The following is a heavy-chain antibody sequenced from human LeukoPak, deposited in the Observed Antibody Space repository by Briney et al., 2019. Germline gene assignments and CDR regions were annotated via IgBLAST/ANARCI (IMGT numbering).Heavy chain of an antibody. J-gene: IGHJ5*02. Sequence: GGSLRLSCAASGFTFSSNAMSWVRQAPGKGLVWVSRINSDGSSTSYADSVKGRFTISRDNAKNTLYLQMNSLRAEDTAVYYCARDRCSGGSCYRGWFDPWGQGTLVTVSS. CDR1: GFTFSSNA. CDR2: INSDGSST. D-gene: IGHD2-15*01. V-gene: IGHV3-74*01. CDR3: ARDRCSGGSCYRGWFDP.